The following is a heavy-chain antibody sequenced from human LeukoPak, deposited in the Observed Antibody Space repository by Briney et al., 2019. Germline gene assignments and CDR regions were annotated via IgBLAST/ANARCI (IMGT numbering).Heavy chain of an antibody. CDR1: GFTFSSYW. V-gene: IGHV3-7*01. CDR2: IKQDGSEK. J-gene: IGHJ4*02. Sequence: GGSLRLSCAASGFTFSSYWMSWVRQAPGEGLEWVANIKQDGSEKYYVDSVKGRFTISRDNAKNSLYLQMNSLRAEDTAVYYCARASMITLGGVIAFDYWGQGTLVTVSS. CDR3: ARASMITLGGVIAFDY. D-gene: IGHD3-16*02.